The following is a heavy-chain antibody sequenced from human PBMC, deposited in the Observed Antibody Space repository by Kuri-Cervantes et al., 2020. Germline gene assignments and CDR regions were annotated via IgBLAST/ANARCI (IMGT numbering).Heavy chain of an antibody. Sequence: ASVKVSCKASGYTFTGYYMHWVRQAPGQGLEWMGWINPNSGGTNYAQKFQGRVTMTRDTSISTAYMELSRLRCDDTAVYYCARDLPYCSSTSCYRLETYYYYGMDVWGQGTTVTVSS. CDR1: GYTFTGYY. CDR3: ARDLPYCSSTSCYRLETYYYYGMDV. V-gene: IGHV1-2*02. CDR2: INPNSGGT. J-gene: IGHJ6*02. D-gene: IGHD2-2*02.